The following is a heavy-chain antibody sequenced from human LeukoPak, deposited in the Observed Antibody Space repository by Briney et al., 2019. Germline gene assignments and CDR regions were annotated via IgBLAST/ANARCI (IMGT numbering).Heavy chain of an antibody. CDR2: INHSGST. V-gene: IGHV4-34*01. Sequence: SETLSLTCAVYGGSFSGYYWSWIRQPPGKGLEWIGEINHSGSTNYNPPLKSRVTISVDTSKNQFSLKLSSVTAADTAVYYCARGRSSWYHYWGQGTLVTVSS. CDR3: ARGRSSWYHY. D-gene: IGHD6-13*01. CDR1: GGSFSGYY. J-gene: IGHJ4*02.